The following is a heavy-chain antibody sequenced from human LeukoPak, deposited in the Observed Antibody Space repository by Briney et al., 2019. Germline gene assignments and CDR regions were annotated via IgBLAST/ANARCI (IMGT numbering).Heavy chain of an antibody. CDR3: ARDTSNYGSGIDY. D-gene: IGHD3-10*01. CDR1: GYTFTSYA. Sequence: GASVKVSCRASGYTFTSYAMHWVRQAPGQRLEWMGWINAGNGNTKYSQKFQGRVTITRDTSASTAYMELSSLRSEDTAVYYCARDTSNYGSGIDYWGQGTLVTVSS. V-gene: IGHV1-3*01. CDR2: INAGNGNT. J-gene: IGHJ4*02.